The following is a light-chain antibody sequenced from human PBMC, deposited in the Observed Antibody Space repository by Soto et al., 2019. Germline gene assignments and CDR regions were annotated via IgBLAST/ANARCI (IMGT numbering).Light chain of an antibody. Sequence: IVIWQSPATLSVHPEERATLSCRASQSVSSNLAWYQQKPGQAPRLLIYAASSRATGIPDRFSGSGSGTDFTLTINMLEPEDLADYYCQYYGTSCTFGEGTKVDIK. CDR3: QYYGTSCT. V-gene: IGKV3D-15*03. CDR1: QSVSSN. CDR2: AAS. J-gene: IGKJ4*02.